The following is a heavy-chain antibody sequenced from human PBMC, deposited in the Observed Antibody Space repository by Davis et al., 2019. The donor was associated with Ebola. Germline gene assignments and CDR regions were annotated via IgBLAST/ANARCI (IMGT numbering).Heavy chain of an antibody. J-gene: IGHJ4*02. CDR3: ARDARWSGYYNPFDY. CDR1: GYTFTSYG. V-gene: IGHV1-69*13. Sequence: SVKVSCKASGYTFTSYGISWVRQAPGQGLEWMGGIIPIFGTANYAQKFQGRVTITADESTSTAYMELSSLRSEDTAVYYCARDARWSGYYNPFDYWGQGTLVTVSS. D-gene: IGHD3-3*01. CDR2: IIPIFGTA.